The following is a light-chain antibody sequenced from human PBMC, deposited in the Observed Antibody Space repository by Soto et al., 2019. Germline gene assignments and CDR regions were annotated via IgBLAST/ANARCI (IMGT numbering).Light chain of an antibody. CDR2: AAS. J-gene: IGKJ5*01. Sequence: DIQLTQSPSFLSASVGDRVTITCRASQAIDTYLAWYQQKPGKAPKLLIYAASLLQSGVPSRFSGSGSGTEFTLTISRLQPEDFASYYCQQLNSFPFIFGQGTRLEIK. CDR1: QAIDTY. V-gene: IGKV1-9*01. CDR3: QQLNSFPFI.